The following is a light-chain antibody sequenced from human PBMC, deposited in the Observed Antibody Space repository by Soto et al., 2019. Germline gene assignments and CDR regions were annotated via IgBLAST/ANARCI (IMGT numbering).Light chain of an antibody. CDR2: KAS. CDR1: QSISSW. CDR3: QQYNSSFLT. V-gene: IGKV1-5*03. Sequence: DIQMTQSPSTLSASVGDRVTITCRASQSISSWLAWYQQKPGKAPKLLIYKASSLESGVPSRFSGSGSGTEFNLTFSRMQTDDFATYYCQQYNSSFLTFGGWTKVEIK. J-gene: IGKJ4*01.